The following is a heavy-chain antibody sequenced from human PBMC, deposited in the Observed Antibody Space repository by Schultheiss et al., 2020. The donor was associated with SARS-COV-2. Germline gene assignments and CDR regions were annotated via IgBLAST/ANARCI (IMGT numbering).Heavy chain of an antibody. Sequence: GGSLRLSCAASGFTFDDYAMHWVRQAPGKGLEWVSYISSSSSYIYYADSVKGRFTISRDNSKNTLYLQMNSLRAEDTAVYYCARGVTPLSHWGQGTLVTVSS. CDR3: ARGVTPLSH. V-gene: IGHV3-21*05. CDR2: ISSSSSYI. CDR1: GFTFDDYA. D-gene: IGHD2-21*02. J-gene: IGHJ4*02.